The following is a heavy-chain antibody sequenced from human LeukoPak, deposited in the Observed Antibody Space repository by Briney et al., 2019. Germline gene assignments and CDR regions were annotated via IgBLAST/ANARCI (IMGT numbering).Heavy chain of an antibody. J-gene: IGHJ3*02. CDR3: ARDPSQWGPGGAFDI. V-gene: IGHV1-46*01. D-gene: IGHD2-8*01. Sequence: ASVKVSCKASGYTFTSYYMHWVRQAPGQGLEWMGIINPSGGSTSYAQKFQGRVTMTRDMSTSTDYMELSSLRSEDTAVYYCARDPSQWGPGGAFDIWGQGTMVTVSS. CDR1: GYTFTSYY. CDR2: INPSGGST.